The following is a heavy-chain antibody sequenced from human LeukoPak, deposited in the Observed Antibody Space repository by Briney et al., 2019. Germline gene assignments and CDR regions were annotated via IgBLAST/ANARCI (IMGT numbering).Heavy chain of an antibody. CDR1: GGTFSSYA. CDR3: ARSAVAGIGWFDP. CDR2: IIPILGIA. D-gene: IGHD6-19*01. V-gene: IGHV1-69*04. Sequence: GASVKVSCKASGGTFSSYAISWVRQAPGQGLEWMGRIIPILGIANYAQKYQGRVTITADKSTSTAYMELSSLRSEDTAVYYCARSAVAGIGWFDPWGQGTLVTVPS. J-gene: IGHJ5*02.